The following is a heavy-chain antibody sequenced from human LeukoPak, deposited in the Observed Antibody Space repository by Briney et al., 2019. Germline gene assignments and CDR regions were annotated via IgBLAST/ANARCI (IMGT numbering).Heavy chain of an antibody. V-gene: IGHV4-59*01. CDR1: GGSISSYY. D-gene: IGHD3-10*01. CDR2: IYYSGST. Sequence: PSETLSLTCTVSGGSISSYYWSWIRQPPGKGLEWIGYIYYSGSTNYNPSLKSRVTISVDTSKNQFSLKLSSVTAADTAVYYCARASPYGSGSYADAFDIWGQGTMVTVSS. CDR3: ARASPYGSGSYADAFDI. J-gene: IGHJ3*02.